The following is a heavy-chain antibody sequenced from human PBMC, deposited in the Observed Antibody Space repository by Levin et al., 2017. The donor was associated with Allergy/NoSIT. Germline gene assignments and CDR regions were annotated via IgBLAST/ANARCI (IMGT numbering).Heavy chain of an antibody. V-gene: IGHV4-34*01. Sequence: SQTLSLTCAVYGGSFSGYYWSWIRQPPGKGLEWIGEINHSGSTNYNPSLKSRVTISVDTSKNQFSLKLSSVTAADTAVYYCVRGPIMITFGGVIVRDAFDIWGQGTMVTVSS. CDR2: INHSGST. D-gene: IGHD3-16*02. CDR1: GGSFSGYY. CDR3: VRGPIMITFGGVIVRDAFDI. J-gene: IGHJ3*02.